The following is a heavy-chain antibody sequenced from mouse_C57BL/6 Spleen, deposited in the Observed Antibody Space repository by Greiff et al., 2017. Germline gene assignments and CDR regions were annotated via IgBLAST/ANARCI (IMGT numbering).Heavy chain of an antibody. CDR1: GYTFTDYY. Sequence: EVQLQQSGPELVKPGASVKISCKASGYTFTDYYMNWVKQSPGKSLEWIGDINPNNGGTSYNQKFKGKATLTVDKSSSTAYMELRSLTSEDSAVYYCALANWDERGFAYWGQGTLVTVSA. V-gene: IGHV1-26*01. J-gene: IGHJ3*01. CDR3: ALANWDERGFAY. CDR2: INPNNGGT. D-gene: IGHD4-1*01.